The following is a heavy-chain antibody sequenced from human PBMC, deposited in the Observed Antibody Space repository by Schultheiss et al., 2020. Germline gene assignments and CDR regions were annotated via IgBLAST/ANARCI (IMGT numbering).Heavy chain of an antibody. V-gene: IGHV3-33*08. J-gene: IGHJ4*02. CDR3: ARGYDILTGYYLFDY. D-gene: IGHD3-9*01. Sequence: GGSLRLSCAASGFTFSSYGMHWVRQAPGKGLEWVAVIWYDGSNKYYADSVKGRFTISRDNSKNTLYLQMNSLRAEDTAVYYCARGYDILTGYYLFDYWGQGTLVTVSS. CDR1: GFTFSSYG. CDR2: IWYDGSNK.